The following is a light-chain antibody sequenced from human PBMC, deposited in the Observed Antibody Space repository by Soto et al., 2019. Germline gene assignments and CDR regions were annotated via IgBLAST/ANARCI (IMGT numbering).Light chain of an antibody. V-gene: IGLV3-21*02. Sequence: SYELTQPPSVSVAPGQTARITCGGTNIGSKSVHWYQQKPGQAPVLVVYDDSDRPSGIPERFSGSNSGNTATLTISRVEGGDEADYHCQRCDITSEHPVVFGGGTKLTVL. CDR3: QRCDITSEHPVV. CDR2: DDS. J-gene: IGLJ2*01. CDR1: NIGSKS.